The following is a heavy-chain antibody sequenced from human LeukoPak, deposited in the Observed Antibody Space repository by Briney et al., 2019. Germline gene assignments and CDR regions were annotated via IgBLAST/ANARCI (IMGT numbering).Heavy chain of an antibody. CDR3: ARHGTSGTNLNWFDP. D-gene: IGHD1-1*01. J-gene: IGHJ5*02. CDR1: GGSMSSYY. CDR2: IYYSGST. Sequence: SETLSLTCTVSGGSMSSYYWTWIRQPPGKGLEWVGYIYYSGSTNYNPSLKSRVTISVDTSKNQFSLKLSSVTAADTAVYYCARHGTSGTNLNWFDPWGQGTLVTVSS. V-gene: IGHV4-59*01.